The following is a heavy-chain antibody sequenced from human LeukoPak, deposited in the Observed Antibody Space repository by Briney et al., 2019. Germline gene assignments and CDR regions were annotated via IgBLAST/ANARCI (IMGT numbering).Heavy chain of an antibody. CDR1: GFTFSSYW. CDR2: INSDGSST. Sequence: QPGGSLRLSCAASGFTFSSYWMHWVRQAPGKGLVWVSRINSDGSSTSYADSVKGRFTIPRDNAKNTLYLQMNSLRAEDTAVYYCARGAVGARVYYFDYWGQGTLVTVSS. D-gene: IGHD1-26*01. J-gene: IGHJ4*02. CDR3: ARGAVGARVYYFDY. V-gene: IGHV3-74*01.